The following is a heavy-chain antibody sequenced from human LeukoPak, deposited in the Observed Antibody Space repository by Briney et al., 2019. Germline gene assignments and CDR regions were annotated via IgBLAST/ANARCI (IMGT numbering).Heavy chain of an antibody. D-gene: IGHD6-13*01. CDR1: GFTFSSYE. CDR3: ARVGYSSRGRWSYYYYYMDV. CDR2: ISSSGSTI. Sequence: GGSLRLSCAASGFTFSSYEMNWVRQAPGKGLEWVSYISSSGSTIYYADSVKGRFTISRDNAKNSLYLQMNSLRAEDTAVYYCARVGYSSRGRWSYYYYYMDVWGKGTTVTVSS. V-gene: IGHV3-48*03. J-gene: IGHJ6*03.